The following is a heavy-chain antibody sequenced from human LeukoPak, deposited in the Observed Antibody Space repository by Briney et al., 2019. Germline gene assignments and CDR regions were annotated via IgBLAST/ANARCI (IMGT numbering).Heavy chain of an antibody. CDR1: GYTFTSYG. J-gene: IGHJ4*02. CDR3: ARDPGLSGSYSLDY. Sequence: SVKVSCKASGYTFTSYGISWVRQAPGQGLEWMGRIMPIFGTANYAQKFQGRVTITTDESTSAAYMELSSLRSEDTAVYYCARDPGLSGSYSLDYWGQGTLVTVSS. D-gene: IGHD1-26*01. CDR2: IMPIFGTA. V-gene: IGHV1-69*05.